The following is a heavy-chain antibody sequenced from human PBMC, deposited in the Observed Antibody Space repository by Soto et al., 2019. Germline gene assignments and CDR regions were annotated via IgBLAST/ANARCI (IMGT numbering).Heavy chain of an antibody. CDR1: GYSFTSYW. V-gene: IGHV5-10-1*01. CDR2: IDPSDSYT. CDR3: ARHRAPTVTDNWCDP. Sequence: GESLKISCKGSGYSFTSYWISWVRQMPGKGLEWMGRIDPSDSYTNYSPSFQGHVTISADKSISTAYLQWSSLKASDTAMYYCARHRAPTVTDNWCDPWGQGTRVGVSS. D-gene: IGHD4-4*01. J-gene: IGHJ5*02.